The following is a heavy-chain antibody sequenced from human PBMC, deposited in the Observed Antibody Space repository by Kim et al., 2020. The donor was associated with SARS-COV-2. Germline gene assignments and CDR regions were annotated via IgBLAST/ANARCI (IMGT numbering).Heavy chain of an antibody. CDR3: ARDNNDFWSGYYYGMDV. D-gene: IGHD3-3*01. Sequence: SETLSLTCAVSGGSISSSNWWSWVRQPPGKGLEWIGEIYHSGSTNYNPSLKSRVTISVDKSKNQFSLKLSSVTAADTAVYYCARDNNDFWSGYYYGMDVWGQGTTVTVSS. V-gene: IGHV4-4*02. CDR2: IYHSGST. J-gene: IGHJ6*02. CDR1: GGSISSSNW.